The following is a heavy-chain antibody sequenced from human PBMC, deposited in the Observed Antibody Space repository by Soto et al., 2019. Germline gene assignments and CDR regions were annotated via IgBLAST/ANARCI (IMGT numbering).Heavy chain of an antibody. CDR1: GFTFSHYT. D-gene: IGHD2-21*02. CDR3: TTRMTAHFDY. V-gene: IGHV3-23*01. Sequence: DVYLLEFGGGPAQPGESLRLSCVASGFTFSHYTLNWVRRAPGKGLEWVSTISDRPTGHTHYAESVRGRFTISRDDSRDTVFLQMDSLRAEDTAVYYCTTRMTAHFDYWGQGVLVTVSS. J-gene: IGHJ4*02. CDR2: ISDRPTGHT.